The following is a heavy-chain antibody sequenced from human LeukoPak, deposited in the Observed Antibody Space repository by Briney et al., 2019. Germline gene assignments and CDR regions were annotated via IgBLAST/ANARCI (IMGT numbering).Heavy chain of an antibody. J-gene: IGHJ5*02. Sequence: PSETLSLTCTVSGGSISSYYWNWVRQPPGKGLEWIAYIYYSGSTNYNPSLKSRVTISVDTSKNQFSLKLSSVTAADTAVYYCARVWSIVENWFDPWGQGTLVTVSS. D-gene: IGHD3-3*01. CDR1: GGSISSYY. CDR2: IYYSGST. CDR3: ARVWSIVENWFDP. V-gene: IGHV4-59*01.